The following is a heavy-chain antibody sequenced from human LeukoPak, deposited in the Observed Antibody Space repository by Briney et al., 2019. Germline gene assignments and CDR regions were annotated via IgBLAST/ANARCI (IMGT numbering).Heavy chain of an antibody. D-gene: IGHD6-19*01. V-gene: IGHV1-2*02. CDR1: GYTFTGYY. CDR3: ARASGWYFY. Sequence: ASVKASCKASGYTFTGYYMHWVRQAPGQGLEWMGWINPSSGGTNYAQKFQGRVTMTRDTSISTAYMELSRLRSDDTAVYYCARASGWYFYWGQGTLVTVSS. CDR2: INPSSGGT. J-gene: IGHJ4*02.